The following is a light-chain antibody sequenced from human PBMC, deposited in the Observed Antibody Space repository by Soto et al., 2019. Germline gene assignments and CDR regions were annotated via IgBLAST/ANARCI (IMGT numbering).Light chain of an antibody. Sequence: SALTQPPSASGSPGQSVTISCTGTSSDVGGYDYVAWFQQHPGKAPKVIIYDVIKRPSGVLDRFSGSKSGNTASLTVSGLQAEDEADYYCGSHAGSRVVFGGGTKVTVL. V-gene: IGLV2-8*01. CDR1: SSDVGGYDY. CDR3: GSHAGSRVV. CDR2: DVI. J-gene: IGLJ2*01.